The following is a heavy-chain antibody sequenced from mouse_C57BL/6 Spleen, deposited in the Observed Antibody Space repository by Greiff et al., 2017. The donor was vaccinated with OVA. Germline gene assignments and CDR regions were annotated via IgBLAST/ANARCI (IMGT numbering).Heavy chain of an antibody. CDR2: INPGSGGT. V-gene: IGHV1-54*01. J-gene: IGHJ2*01. CDR3: ARSTTGFDY. CDR1: GYAFTNSL. D-gene: IGHD1-1*01. Sequence: QVQLKESGAELVRPGTSVKVSCKASGYAFTNSLIEWVKQRPGQGLEWIGVINPGSGGTNYNEKFKGKATLTADKSSSTAYMQLSGLTSEDSAVYFCARSTTGFDYWGQGTTLTVSS.